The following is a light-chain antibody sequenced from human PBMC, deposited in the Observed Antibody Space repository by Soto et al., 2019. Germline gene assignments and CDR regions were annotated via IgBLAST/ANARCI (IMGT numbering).Light chain of an antibody. J-gene: IGKJ1*01. Sequence: DIVLTQSPATLSLSPGDRATLSCRASQSVGTSLAWYKQQPVQAPRLLIHDAAYRASGIPERFRGSGSGTAFSLSISSLEPDDFAVYYCQHRSSLPRSFGRGTKVEV. V-gene: IGKV3-11*01. CDR1: QSVGTS. CDR2: DAA. CDR3: QHRSSLPRS.